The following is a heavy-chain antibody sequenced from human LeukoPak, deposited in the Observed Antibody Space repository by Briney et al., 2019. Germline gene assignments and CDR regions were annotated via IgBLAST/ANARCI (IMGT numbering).Heavy chain of an antibody. Sequence: PGGSLRLSCAASGFTFDDYAIHWVRQTPGKGLEWVSYISWNGDGIDYADSVKGRFTISRDNAKNSLYLQMNSLRPEDTALYYCVKGTPLGYWGQGTLVTVSS. D-gene: IGHD3-16*01. J-gene: IGHJ4*02. CDR1: GFTFDDYA. V-gene: IGHV3-9*01. CDR2: ISWNGDGI. CDR3: VKGTPLGY.